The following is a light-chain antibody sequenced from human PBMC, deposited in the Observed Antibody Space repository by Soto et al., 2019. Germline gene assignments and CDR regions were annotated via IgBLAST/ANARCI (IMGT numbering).Light chain of an antibody. J-gene: IGKJ5*01. CDR3: HQRYNWPRVT. Sequence: EIGFTQSPATLSLSPGERVTLSCRASQSVSNSLAWYQQKPGQPPRLLIYDVSNRATGIPARFSGSGSGTDFTLTITSLEPEDFAVYFCHQRYNWPRVTFGQGTRLEIK. CDR2: DVS. CDR1: QSVSNS. V-gene: IGKV3-11*01.